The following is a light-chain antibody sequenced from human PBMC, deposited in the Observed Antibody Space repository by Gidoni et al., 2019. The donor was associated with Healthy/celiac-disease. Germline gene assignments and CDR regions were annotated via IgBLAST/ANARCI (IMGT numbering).Light chain of an antibody. CDR1: QIVSSN. J-gene: IGKJ1*01. V-gene: IGKV3-15*01. CDR2: GAS. CDR3: QQYNNWPRT. Sequence: IVMTQSPATLSVSPGESATLSCRASQIVSSNLAWYQQKPGQAPRLLIYGASTRATGIPARFSGSGSGTEFTLTISSLQSEDFAVYYCQQYNNWPRTFGQGTKVEIK.